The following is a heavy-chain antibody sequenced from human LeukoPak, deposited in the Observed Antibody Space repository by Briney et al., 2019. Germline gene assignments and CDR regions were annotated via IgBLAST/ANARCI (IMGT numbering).Heavy chain of an antibody. J-gene: IGHJ4*02. Sequence: GGSLRLSCAASGFTFSSYGMHWVRQAPGKGLEWVAFIRYDGSNKYYADSVKGRFTISRDNSKNTLYLQMNSLRAEDTAVYYCARPKGRDGYNFGYWGQGTLVTVSS. CDR3: ARPKGRDGYNFGY. D-gene: IGHD5-24*01. CDR1: GFTFSSYG. CDR2: IRYDGSNK. V-gene: IGHV3-30*02.